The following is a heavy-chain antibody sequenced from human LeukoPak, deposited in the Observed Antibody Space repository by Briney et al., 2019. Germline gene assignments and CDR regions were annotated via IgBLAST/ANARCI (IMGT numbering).Heavy chain of an antibody. J-gene: IGHJ4*02. D-gene: IGHD3-10*01. CDR3: ARSMVRGEFGY. CDR2: IYYSGST. V-gene: IGHV4-59*08. CDR1: GGSISSYY. Sequence: PSETLSLTCTVSGGSISSYYWSWIRQPPGKGLEWIGYIYYSGSTNYNPSLKSRVTISVDTSKNQFSLKLSSVTAADTAVYYCARSMVRGEFGYWGQGTLVTVSS.